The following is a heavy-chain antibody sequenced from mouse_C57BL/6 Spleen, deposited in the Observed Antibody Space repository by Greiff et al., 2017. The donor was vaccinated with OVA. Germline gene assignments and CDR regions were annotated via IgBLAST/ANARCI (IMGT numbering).Heavy chain of an antibody. V-gene: IGHV1-82*01. CDR3: AREWGYYGSSYWCFDV. Sequence: VQLQQSGPELVKPGASVKISCKASGYAFSSSWMNWVKQRPGKGLEWIGRIYPGDGDTNYNGKVKGKATLTADKSSSTAYIQLSSLTSEDSAVYFCAREWGYYGSSYWCFDVWGTGTTVTVSS. CDR2: IYPGDGDT. D-gene: IGHD1-1*01. J-gene: IGHJ1*03. CDR1: GYAFSSSW.